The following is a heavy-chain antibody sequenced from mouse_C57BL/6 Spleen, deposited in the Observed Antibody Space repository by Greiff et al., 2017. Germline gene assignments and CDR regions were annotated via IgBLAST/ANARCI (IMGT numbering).Heavy chain of an antibody. D-gene: IGHD2-4*01. Sequence: VQLQQPGAELVKPGASVKLSCKASGYTFTSYWMHWVKQRPGQGLEWIGMIHPNSGSTNYNEKFKGKATLTVDKSSSTAYMQLSSLTSEDSAVYYCARSYYDYPYWYFDVWGTGTTVTVSS. V-gene: IGHV1-64*01. CDR1: GYTFTSYW. CDR2: IHPNSGST. J-gene: IGHJ1*03. CDR3: ARSYYDYPYWYFDV.